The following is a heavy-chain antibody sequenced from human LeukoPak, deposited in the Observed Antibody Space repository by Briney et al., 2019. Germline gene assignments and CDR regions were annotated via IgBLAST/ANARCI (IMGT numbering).Heavy chain of an antibody. CDR3: ARGPTVVTYYYYYYMDV. CDR2: INHSGST. J-gene: IGHJ6*03. CDR1: GGSFSGYY. D-gene: IGHD4-23*01. V-gene: IGHV4-34*01. Sequence: SETLSLTCAVYGGSFSGYYWSWIRQPPGKGLEWIGEINHSGSTNYNPSLKSRVTISVDTSKNQSSLKLSSVTAADTAVYYCARGPTVVTYYYYYYMDVWGKGTTVTVSS.